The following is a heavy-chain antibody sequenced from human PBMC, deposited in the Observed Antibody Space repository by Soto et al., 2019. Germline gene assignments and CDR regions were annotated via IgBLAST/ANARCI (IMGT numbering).Heavy chain of an antibody. D-gene: IGHD3-22*01. Sequence: PSETLSLTCTVSGGSISSYYWSWIRQPPGKGLEWIGYIYYSGSTNYNPSLKSRVTISVDTSKNQFSLKLSSVTAADTAVYYCARELYYYDSSGQENWFDPWGQGTLVTVSS. CDR1: GGSISSYY. CDR3: ARELYYYDSSGQENWFDP. J-gene: IGHJ5*02. CDR2: IYYSGST. V-gene: IGHV4-59*01.